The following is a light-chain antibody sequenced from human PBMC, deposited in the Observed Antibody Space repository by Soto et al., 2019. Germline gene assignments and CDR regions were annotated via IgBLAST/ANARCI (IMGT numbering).Light chain of an antibody. CDR3: AAWDDSLNGYV. CDR2: SSN. J-gene: IGLJ1*01. CDR1: SSNIGSNT. V-gene: IGLV1-44*01. Sequence: QSVLTQPPSASGTPGQRVTISCSGSSSNIGSNTVNWYQQLPGTAPKLLIYSSNQRPSGVPDRFSGSKSGTSASLAISGLQSEDETDYYCAAWDDSLNGYVFGTGTK.